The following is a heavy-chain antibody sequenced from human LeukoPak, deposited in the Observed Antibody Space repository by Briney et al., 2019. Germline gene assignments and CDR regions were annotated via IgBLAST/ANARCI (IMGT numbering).Heavy chain of an antibody. J-gene: IGHJ6*02. CDR1: GYTFTSYG. CDR2: IIPIFGTA. Sequence: ASVKVSCKASGYTFTSYGISWVRQAPGQGLEWMGGIIPIFGTANYAQKFQGRVTITADESTSTAYMELSSLRSEDTAVYYCASGWYSSGWLSYYCGMDVWGQGTTVTVSS. V-gene: IGHV1-69*13. CDR3: ASGWYSSGWLSYYCGMDV. D-gene: IGHD6-19*01.